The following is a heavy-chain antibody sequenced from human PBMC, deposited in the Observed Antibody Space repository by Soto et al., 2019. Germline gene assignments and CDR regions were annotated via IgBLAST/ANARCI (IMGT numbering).Heavy chain of an antibody. V-gene: IGHV1-2*02. CDR2: INPNSGGT. CDR3: VRGQGSITYGGVIVIRGAFDI. Sequence: ASVKVSCNASGYTFTGYSMHWVRQAPGQGPEWMGWINPNSGGTNYPQKVQGRVTITRDTSISTAYMALSRLRSADTAVYYYVRGQGSITYGGVIVIRGAFDIWGQGTTVTVSS. D-gene: IGHD3-16*02. J-gene: IGHJ3*02. CDR1: GYTFTGYS.